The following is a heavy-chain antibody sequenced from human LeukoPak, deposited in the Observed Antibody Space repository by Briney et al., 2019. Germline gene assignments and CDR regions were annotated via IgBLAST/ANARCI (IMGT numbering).Heavy chain of an antibody. CDR2: ISAYNGDT. Sequence: ASVKVSCKASGYILTTYGISWVRQAPGQGLEWMGWISAYNGDTDFVQHLQGRVSMTIDASTNTAYMELRSLRSDDTAVYYCARPSGARRHLWLDYWGQGTVVTVSS. CDR1: GYILTTYG. CDR3: ARPSGARRHLWLDY. V-gene: IGHV1-18*01. D-gene: IGHD5-18*01. J-gene: IGHJ4*02.